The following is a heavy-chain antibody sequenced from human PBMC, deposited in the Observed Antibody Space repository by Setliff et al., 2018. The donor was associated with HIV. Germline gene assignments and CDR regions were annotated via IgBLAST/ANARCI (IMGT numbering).Heavy chain of an antibody. CDR1: GYSISSGYY. CDR3: VRQGLTMNRGVPAPILYYFDY. V-gene: IGHV4-38-2*01. Sequence: SETLSLTCDVSGYSISSGYYWGWIRQPPGKGLEWIGTMYYRGTTYNNPSLKSRVTFSADTSKNQFSLNLNSVTATDTAVYYCVRQGLTMNRGVPAPILYYFDYWGQGILVTVSS. J-gene: IGHJ4*02. D-gene: IGHD3-10*01. CDR2: MYYRGTT.